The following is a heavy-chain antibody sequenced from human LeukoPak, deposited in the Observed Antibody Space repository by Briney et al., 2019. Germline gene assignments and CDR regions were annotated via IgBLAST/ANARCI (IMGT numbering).Heavy chain of an antibody. CDR2: IYHSGST. J-gene: IGHJ4*02. V-gene: IGHV4-59*08. Sequence: SETLSLTCTVSGGSISSYYWSWIRQLPGKGLEWIGSIYHSGSTYYNPSLKSRVTISVDTSKNQFSLKLSSVTAADTAVYYCARANSGYEVNYWGQGTLVTVSS. CDR1: GGSISSYY. D-gene: IGHD5-12*01. CDR3: ARANSGYEVNY.